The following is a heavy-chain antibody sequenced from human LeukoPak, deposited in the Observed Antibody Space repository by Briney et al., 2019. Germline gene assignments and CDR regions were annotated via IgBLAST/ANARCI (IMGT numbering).Heavy chain of an antibody. Sequence: PGGSLRLSCSASGFSFSDSYMSWFRLSAEKGLEWIAYITSSGTTTEYADSVKGQFTISRVNAKNSLYLQMNSLRPEDTAVYYCARDPDYGDPYWGQGTLVTVSS. J-gene: IGHJ4*02. V-gene: IGHV3-11*01. CDR3: ARDPDYGDPY. D-gene: IGHD4/OR15-4a*01. CDR1: GFSFSDSY. CDR2: ITSSGTTT.